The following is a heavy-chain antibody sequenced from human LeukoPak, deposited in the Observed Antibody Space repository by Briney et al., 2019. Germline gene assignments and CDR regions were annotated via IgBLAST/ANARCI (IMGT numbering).Heavy chain of an antibody. V-gene: IGHV4-61*02. D-gene: IGHD1-26*01. Sequence: PSETLSLTCTVSGGSISSGSYYWSWIRQPAGKGLEWIGRIYTSGSTNYNPSLKSRVTISVDTSKNQFSLKLSSVTAADTAVYYCARGGPAIVGATNNWLDPWGQGTLVTVSS. CDR3: ARGGPAIVGATNNWLDP. CDR2: IYTSGST. CDR1: GGSISSGSYY. J-gene: IGHJ5*02.